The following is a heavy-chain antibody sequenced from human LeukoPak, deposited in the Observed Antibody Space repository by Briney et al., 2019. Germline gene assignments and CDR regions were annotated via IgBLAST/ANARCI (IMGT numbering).Heavy chain of an antibody. Sequence: SETLSLTCAVYGGSFSGYYWSWIRQPPGKGLEWIGEINHSGSTNYNPSLKSRVTISVDTSKNQFSLKLSSVTAADTAVYYCARTTLRSPGASHPSWYLDYWGQGTLVTVSS. CDR2: INHSGST. CDR3: ARTTLRSPGASHPSWYLDY. V-gene: IGHV4-34*01. CDR1: GGSFSGYY. J-gene: IGHJ4*02. D-gene: IGHD1-26*01.